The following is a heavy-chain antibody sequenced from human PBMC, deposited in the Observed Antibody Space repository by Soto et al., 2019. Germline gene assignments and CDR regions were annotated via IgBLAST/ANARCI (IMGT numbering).Heavy chain of an antibody. CDR3: ARVIGGLYYFDY. Sequence: ASVKVSCKASGYTFTTYAMHWVRQAPGQRLEWMGWINAGNANTKYSQKFQGRVTITRDTSASTAYMELSSLRSEDTAVYYCARVIGGLYYFDYWGQGTLVTVSS. V-gene: IGHV1-3*01. CDR2: INAGNANT. J-gene: IGHJ4*02. D-gene: IGHD3-16*01. CDR1: GYTFTTYA.